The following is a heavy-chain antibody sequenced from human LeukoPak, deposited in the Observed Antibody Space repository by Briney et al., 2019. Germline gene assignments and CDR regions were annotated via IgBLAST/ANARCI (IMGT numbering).Heavy chain of an antibody. CDR1: GYAFTGYY. V-gene: IGHV1-2*02. J-gene: IGHJ4*02. CDR3: AMAGQRNFDY. CDR2: INPNSGGT. D-gene: IGHD6-19*01. Sequence: ASVKVSCKASGYAFTGYYIHWVRQAPGQGLEWMGWINPNSGGTNYAQKFQDRVTMTRDTSISTAYMELSRLRSDDTAVYYCAMAGQRNFDYWGQGTLVTVSS.